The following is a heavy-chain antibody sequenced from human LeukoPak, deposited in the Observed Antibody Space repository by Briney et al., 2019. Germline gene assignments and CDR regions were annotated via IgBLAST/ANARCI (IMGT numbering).Heavy chain of an antibody. D-gene: IGHD4-17*01. CDR1: GGSISSSSYY. J-gene: IGHJ5*02. Sequence: SETLSLTCTVSGGSISSSSYYWGWIRQPPGKGLEWIGSIYYSGSTYYDPSLKSRVTISVDTSKNQFSLKLSSVTAADTAVYYCARRATAGDYVGWFDPWGQGTLVTVSS. CDR2: IYYSGST. V-gene: IGHV4-39*01. CDR3: ARRATAGDYVGWFDP.